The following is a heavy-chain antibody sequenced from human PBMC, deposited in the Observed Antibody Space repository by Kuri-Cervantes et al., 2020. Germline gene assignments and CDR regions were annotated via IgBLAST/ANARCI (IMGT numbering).Heavy chain of an antibody. CDR3: ARFAVRGVKPNYYYGMDV. Sequence: ESLKISCAVYGGSFSGYYWSWIRQPPGKGLEWIGEINHSGSTNYNPSLKSRVTISVDTSKNQFSLKLSSVTAADTAVYYCARFAVRGVKPNYYYGMDVWGQGTTVTVSS. D-gene: IGHD3-10*01. V-gene: IGHV4-34*01. J-gene: IGHJ6*02. CDR1: GGSFSGYY. CDR2: INHSGST.